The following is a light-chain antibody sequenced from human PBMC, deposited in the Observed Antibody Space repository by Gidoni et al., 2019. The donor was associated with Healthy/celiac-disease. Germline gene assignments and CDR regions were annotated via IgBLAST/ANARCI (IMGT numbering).Light chain of an antibody. CDR3: QQRSNWRT. V-gene: IGKV3-11*01. CDR1: QSVSSY. CDR2: DAS. Sequence: IVLTQSPATLSLSPGERATLSCRASQSVSSYLAWYQQKPGQAPRLLIYDASNRATGIPARFSGSGSGTDFTLTISSLEPEDFAVYYCQQRSNWRTFXGXTKVEIK. J-gene: IGKJ4*01.